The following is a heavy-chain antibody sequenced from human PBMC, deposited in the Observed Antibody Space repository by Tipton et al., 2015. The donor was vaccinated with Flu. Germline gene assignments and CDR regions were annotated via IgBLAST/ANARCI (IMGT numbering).Heavy chain of an antibody. Sequence: LRLSCTVSGDSMRSDYFWGWIRQAPGKGLEWIGNIHYSGSPHYNPSLKSRVTISVDTSKNQFSLRLSSVTAADTAVYYCARHTGDSVRGLIDYWGQGTLVTVSS. CDR3: ARHTGDSVRGLIDY. J-gene: IGHJ4*02. CDR1: GDSMRSDYF. CDR2: IHYSGSP. D-gene: IGHD3-10*02. V-gene: IGHV4-38-2*02.